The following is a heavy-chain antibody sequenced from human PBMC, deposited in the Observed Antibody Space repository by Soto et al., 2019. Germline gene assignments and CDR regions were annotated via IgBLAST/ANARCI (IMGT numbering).Heavy chain of an antibody. J-gene: IGHJ4*02. Sequence: GGSLRLSCAASGFTFSSYAMSWVRQAPGKGLEWVSAISGSGGSTYYADSVKGRFTISRDNSKNTLYLQMNSLRAEDTAVYYCAKDRRIAVAGFYFDYWGQGTLVTISS. CDR1: GFTFSSYA. CDR2: ISGSGGST. D-gene: IGHD6-19*01. CDR3: AKDRRIAVAGFYFDY. V-gene: IGHV3-23*01.